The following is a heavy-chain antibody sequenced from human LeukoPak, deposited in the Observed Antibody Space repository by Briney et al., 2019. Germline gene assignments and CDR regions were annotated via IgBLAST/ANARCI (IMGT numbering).Heavy chain of an antibody. D-gene: IGHD3-22*01. Sequence: VASVKVSCKASGYTFSAYDINWVRQATGQGLEWMGWMNPNSGNTGFAQKFQGRVTMTRDTSVNTAYMELSNLRYDDTAVYYCARVSETPAYYYTSGYYYHGYWGQGTRVTVSS. CDR1: GYTFSAYD. CDR3: ARVSETPAYYYTSGYYYHGY. CDR2: MNPNSGNT. J-gene: IGHJ4*02. V-gene: IGHV1-8*01.